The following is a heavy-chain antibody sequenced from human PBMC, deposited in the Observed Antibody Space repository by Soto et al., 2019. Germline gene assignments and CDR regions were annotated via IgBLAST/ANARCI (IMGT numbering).Heavy chain of an antibody. CDR2: INSDGSST. V-gene: IGHV3-74*01. D-gene: IGHD5-12*01. J-gene: IGHJ6*02. CDR1: GFTFSSYW. CDR3: ARVGGYSGYYYYYGMDV. Sequence: EVQLVESGGGLVQPGGSLRLSCAASGFTFSSYWMHWVRQAPGKGLVWVSRINSDGSSTSYADSVKGRFTISRDNAKNTLYMKMTSLRAEETAVYYCARVGGYSGYYYYYGMDVWGQGTTYTVS.